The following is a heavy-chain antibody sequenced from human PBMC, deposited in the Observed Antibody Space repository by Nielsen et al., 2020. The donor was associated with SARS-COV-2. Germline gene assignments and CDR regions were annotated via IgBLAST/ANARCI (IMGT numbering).Heavy chain of an antibody. J-gene: IGHJ4*02. CDR3: ARAQDYDFWSGYYIPRYFDY. CDR2: ISGSGSST. Sequence: WIRQPPGKGLEWVSAISGSGSSTYYADSVKGRFTISRDNSKNSLYLQMNSLRAEDTAVYYCARAQDYDFWSGYYIPRYFDYWGQGTLVTVSS. V-gene: IGHV3-23*01. D-gene: IGHD3-3*01.